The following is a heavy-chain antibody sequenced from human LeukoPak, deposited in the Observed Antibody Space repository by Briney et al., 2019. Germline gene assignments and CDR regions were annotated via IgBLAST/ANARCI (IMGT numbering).Heavy chain of an antibody. Sequence: SETLSLTCTVSGGSISSSSYYWGWIRQPPGKGLEWIGSIYYSGSTYYNPSLKSRVTISVDTSKNQFSLNLTSVTAADTAVYYCARARIAARREIDAFDIWGQGTMVTVSS. CDR2: IYYSGST. CDR3: ARARIAARREIDAFDI. D-gene: IGHD6-6*01. V-gene: IGHV4-39*07. CDR1: GGSISSSSYY. J-gene: IGHJ3*02.